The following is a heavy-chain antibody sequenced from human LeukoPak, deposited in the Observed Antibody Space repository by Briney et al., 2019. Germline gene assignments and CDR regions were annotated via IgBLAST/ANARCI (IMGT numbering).Heavy chain of an antibody. J-gene: IGHJ4*02. Sequence: SETLSLTCTVSGGSISSYYWSWIRQPPGKGLEWIGYIYYSGSTNYNPSLKSRVTISVDTSKNQFSLKLSSVTAADTAVYYCARGGWELPEGSLDYWGQGTLVTVSS. CDR2: IYYSGST. CDR3: ARGGWELPEGSLDY. D-gene: IGHD1-26*01. V-gene: IGHV4-59*12. CDR1: GGSISSYY.